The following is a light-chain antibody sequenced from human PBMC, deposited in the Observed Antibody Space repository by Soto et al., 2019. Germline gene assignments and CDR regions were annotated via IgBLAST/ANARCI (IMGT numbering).Light chain of an antibody. CDR2: EVS. Sequence: QSALTQPASVSGSPGQSITISCTGTSSDVGGYNYVSWYQQHPGKAPELMIYEVSNRPSGVSNRFSGSKSGNTASLTISGLQAEDEADYYCSSYTSSSTRVFGTGTKLTGL. V-gene: IGLV2-14*01. J-gene: IGLJ1*01. CDR1: SSDVGGYNY. CDR3: SSYTSSSTRV.